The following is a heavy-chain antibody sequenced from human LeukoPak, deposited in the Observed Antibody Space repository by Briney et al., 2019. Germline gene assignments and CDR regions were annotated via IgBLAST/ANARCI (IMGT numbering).Heavy chain of an antibody. Sequence: GGSLRLSCAASGFTFDDYGMSWVRQAPGKGLEWVSGINWNGGSTGYADSVKGRFTISRDNSKNTLYLQMNSLRAEDTAVYYCAKDLPLDYYGSGSYYNGGYFDYWGQGTLVTVSS. CDR2: INWNGGST. CDR1: GFTFDDYG. J-gene: IGHJ4*02. CDR3: AKDLPLDYYGSGSYYNGGYFDY. D-gene: IGHD3-10*01. V-gene: IGHV3-20*04.